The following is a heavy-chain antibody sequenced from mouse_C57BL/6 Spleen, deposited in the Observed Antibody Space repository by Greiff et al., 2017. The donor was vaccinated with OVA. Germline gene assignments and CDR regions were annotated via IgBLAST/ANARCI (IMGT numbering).Heavy chain of an antibody. J-gene: IGHJ3*01. CDR3: AKIYDGYRAY. V-gene: IGHV2-5*01. D-gene: IGHD2-3*01. CDR2: LWRGGST. Sequence: VQLQQSGPGLVQPSQSLSITCTVSGFSFTRYGVHWVRQSPGKGLEWLGVLWRGGSTDYNAAFMSRLSITKDNSKIQVFFRRISLQADDTAICYCAKIYDGYRAYWGQGTLVTVSA. CDR1: GFSFTRYG.